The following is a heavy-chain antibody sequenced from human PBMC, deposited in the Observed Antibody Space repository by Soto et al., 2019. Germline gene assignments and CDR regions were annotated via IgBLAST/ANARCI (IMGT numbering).Heavy chain of an antibody. CDR1: GYSFTSYW. D-gene: IGHD3-3*01. CDR2: IYPGDSDT. Sequence: PRESLKISCKGSGYSFTSYWIDWVRQMPGKGLEWMGIIYPGDSDTRYSPSFQGQVTISADKSISTAYLQWSSLKASDTAMYYCALGRGVDFWSGYSAQKNMDVWGQGTTVTVSS. V-gene: IGHV5-51*01. CDR3: ALGRGVDFWSGYSAQKNMDV. J-gene: IGHJ6*02.